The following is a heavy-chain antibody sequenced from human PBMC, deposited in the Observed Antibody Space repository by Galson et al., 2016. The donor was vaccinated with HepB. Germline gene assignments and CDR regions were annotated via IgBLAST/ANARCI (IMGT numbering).Heavy chain of an antibody. CDR2: IKQDGSEK. CDR3: AREGTGGFDI. CDR1: GFTFSSYW. D-gene: IGHD2-15*01. Sequence: SLRLSCAASGFTFSSYWMSWVRQAPGKGLEWVANIKQDGSEKSYVDSVKGRFTISRDKAKNSLYPQMNSLRAEDTAVYYCAREGTGGFDIWGQGTMVTVSS. J-gene: IGHJ3*02. V-gene: IGHV3-7*01.